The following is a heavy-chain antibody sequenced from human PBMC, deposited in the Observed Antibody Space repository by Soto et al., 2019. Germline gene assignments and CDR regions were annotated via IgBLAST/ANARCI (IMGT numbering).Heavy chain of an antibody. CDR2: MNPSGGST. CDR3: ARGLGYYDSSGYHFYFDY. CDR1: GYTFTSYF. Sequence: QVQLVQSGAEVKKPGASVKVSCKASGYTFTSYFMHWVRQAPGQGLEWMGIMNPSGGSTGNAQKLQGRVIMTRDTSTSTVYMELSSLKAEDMAVYYCARGLGYYDSSGYHFYFDYWGQGTLVTVSS. D-gene: IGHD3-22*01. V-gene: IGHV1-46*01. J-gene: IGHJ4*02.